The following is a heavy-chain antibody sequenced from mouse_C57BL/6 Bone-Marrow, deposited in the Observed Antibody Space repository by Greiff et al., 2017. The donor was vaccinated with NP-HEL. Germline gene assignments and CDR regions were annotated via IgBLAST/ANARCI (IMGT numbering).Heavy chain of an antibody. V-gene: IGHV1-53*01. CDR2: INPSNGGT. CDR1: GYTFTSYW. D-gene: IGHD2-4*01. Sequence: QVQLKQSGTELVKPGASVKLSCKASGYTFTSYWMHWVKQRPGQGLEWIGNINPSNGGTNYNEKFKSKATLTVDKASSTAYMQLSSLTSEDAAVYYCARLGGYDYGGSWFAYWGQGTLVTVSA. CDR3: ARLGGYDYGGSWFAY. J-gene: IGHJ3*01.